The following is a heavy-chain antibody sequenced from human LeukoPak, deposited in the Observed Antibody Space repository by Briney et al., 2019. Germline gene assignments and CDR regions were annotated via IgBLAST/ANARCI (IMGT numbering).Heavy chain of an antibody. D-gene: IGHD6-13*01. Sequence: GESLRLSCAASGFTFSSYAKSWGRQAPGKGLEWVSPIRGDDHNTFYEDSVKGRFSISRDNSRNKLFLQMNSLRAEDMAVFYCARSAIAAAGTGAFDIWGQGTVVTVSS. V-gene: IGHV3-23*01. CDR2: IRGDDHNT. CDR3: ARSAIAAAGTGAFDI. J-gene: IGHJ3*02. CDR1: GFTFSSYA.